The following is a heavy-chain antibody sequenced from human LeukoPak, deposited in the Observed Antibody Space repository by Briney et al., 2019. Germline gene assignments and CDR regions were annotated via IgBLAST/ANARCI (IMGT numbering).Heavy chain of an antibody. J-gene: IGHJ4*02. V-gene: IGHV3-21*01. CDR1: GFTFSSYS. CDR2: ISSSSSYI. Sequence: GGSLRLSCAASGFTFSSYSMNWVRQAPGKGLEWVSSISSSSSYIYYADSVKGRFTISRDNAKNSLYLQMNSLRAEDTAVYYCARVRQLAMVNFDYWGQGTLVTVSS. D-gene: IGHD5-18*01. CDR3: ARVRQLAMVNFDY.